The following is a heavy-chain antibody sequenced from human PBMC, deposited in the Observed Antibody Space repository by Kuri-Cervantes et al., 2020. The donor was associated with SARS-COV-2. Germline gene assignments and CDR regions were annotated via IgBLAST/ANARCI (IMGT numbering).Heavy chain of an antibody. CDR1: GGSVSSSSYY. V-gene: IGHV4-39*01. D-gene: IGHD2-2*01. CDR2: IYYSGST. Sequence: SETLSLTCTVSGGSVSSSSYYWGWIRQPPGKGLEWIGSIYYSGSTYYNPSLKSRVTISVDTSKNQFSLKLSSVTAADTAVYYCARHPPRDPMPWVDWGQGTLVTVSS. CDR3: ARHPPRDPMPWVD. J-gene: IGHJ4*02.